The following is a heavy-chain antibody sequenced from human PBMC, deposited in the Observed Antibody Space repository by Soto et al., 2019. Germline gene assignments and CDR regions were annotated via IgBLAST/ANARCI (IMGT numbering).Heavy chain of an antibody. CDR3: ARDLAKGGGSAGFDY. CDR1: GYTFTVYY. Sequence: QVQLVQSGAEVKKPGASVNVSCKASGYTFTVYYMHWVRQAPGQGLEWMGWINPKSGGTMYPQKFQCRVTMTWDTSISTAYMALTRLRSDDTAVYYCARDLAKGGGSAGFDYWGQGTLVTFSS. V-gene: IGHV1-2*02. CDR2: INPKSGGT. D-gene: IGHD1-26*01. J-gene: IGHJ4*02.